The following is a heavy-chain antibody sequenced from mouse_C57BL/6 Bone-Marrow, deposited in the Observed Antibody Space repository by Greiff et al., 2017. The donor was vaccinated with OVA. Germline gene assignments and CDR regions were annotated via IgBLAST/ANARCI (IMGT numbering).Heavy chain of an antibody. J-gene: IGHJ3*01. CDR1: GYTFTDYE. D-gene: IGHD4-1*01. Sequence: VQWVESGAELVRPGASVTLSCKASGYTFTDYEMHWVKQTPVHGLEWIGAIDPETGGTAYNQKFKGKAILTADKSSSTAYMELRSLTSEDSAVYYCTRRLGRCFAWFAYWGQGTLVTVSA. CDR3: TRRLGRCFAWFAY. CDR2: IDPETGGT. V-gene: IGHV1-15*01.